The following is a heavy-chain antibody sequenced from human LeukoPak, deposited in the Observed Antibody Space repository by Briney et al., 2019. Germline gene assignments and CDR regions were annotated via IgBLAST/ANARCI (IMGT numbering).Heavy chain of an antibody. V-gene: IGHV3-53*01. CDR1: GFTVGTYY. Sequence: GWSLRLSCAASGFTVGTYYMNWVRQAPGKGLEWVSILYSGETTYYADSVKGRFIVSRDNSKNMLYLQMNALRAEDTAVYYCARVGDHFHWYLDLWGRGTVVTASS. D-gene: IGHD3-3*02. CDR2: LYSGETT. CDR3: ARVGDHFHWYLDL. J-gene: IGHJ2*01.